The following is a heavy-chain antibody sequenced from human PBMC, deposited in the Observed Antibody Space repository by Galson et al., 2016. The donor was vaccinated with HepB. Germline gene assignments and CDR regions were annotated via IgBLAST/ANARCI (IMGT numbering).Heavy chain of an antibody. CDR2: INEDGSEE. CDR1: GFTFSYYW. J-gene: IGHJ4*02. V-gene: IGHV3-7*02. D-gene: IGHD6-19*01. CDR3: RLAEAGKSEGKYFDY. Sequence: SLRLSCAASGFTFSYYWMSWVRQAPGKGLEWVANINEDGSEEFYVDSVRGRLTISRDNAKNSLYLQMNNLRAEDTGVYWCRLAEAGKSEGKYFDYWGQGTLVTVSS.